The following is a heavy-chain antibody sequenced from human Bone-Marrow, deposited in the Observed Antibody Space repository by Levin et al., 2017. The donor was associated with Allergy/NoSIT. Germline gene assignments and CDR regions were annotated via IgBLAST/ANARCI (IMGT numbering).Heavy chain of an antibody. V-gene: IGHV3-30-3*01. CDR2: IPHYGAKT. CDR1: GFSLSNFA. CDR3: ARGPGLAVGKGYFDS. Sequence: GESLKISCAASGFSLSNFAMHWVRQAPGKGLEWVASIPHYGAKTYYTDSVRGRFTISRDNSKNTLFVEMNSLRVEDTAVYYCARGPGLAVGKGYFDSWGQGTLVTVSS. D-gene: IGHD6-19*01. J-gene: IGHJ4*02.